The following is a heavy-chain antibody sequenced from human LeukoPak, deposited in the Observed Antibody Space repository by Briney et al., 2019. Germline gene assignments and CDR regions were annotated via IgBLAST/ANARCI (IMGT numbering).Heavy chain of an antibody. CDR3: ARDPSIVGATLDAFDI. CDR2: IIPIFGTA. Sequence: GASVKVSCKASGGTFNSYAISWVRQAPGQGLEWMGGIIPIFGTANYAQKFQGRVTITADESTSTAYMELSSLRSEDTAVYYCARDPSIVGATLDAFDIWGQGTMVTVSS. V-gene: IGHV1-69*13. D-gene: IGHD1-26*01. J-gene: IGHJ3*02. CDR1: GGTFNSYA.